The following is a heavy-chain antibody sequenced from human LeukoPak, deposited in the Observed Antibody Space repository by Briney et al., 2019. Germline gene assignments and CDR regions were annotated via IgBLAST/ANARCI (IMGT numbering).Heavy chain of an antibody. CDR1: GFTFSIYA. D-gene: IGHD3-22*01. CDR3: ARELYDSSGLHFDY. CDR2: ISGSGGST. J-gene: IGHJ4*02. V-gene: IGHV3-23*01. Sequence: GGSLRLSCAASGFTFSIYAMSWVRQAPGKGLEWVSSISGSGGSTYYADSVKGRFTISRDNSKSTLYLQMNSLRAEDTAVYYCARELYDSSGLHFDYWGQGTLVTVSS.